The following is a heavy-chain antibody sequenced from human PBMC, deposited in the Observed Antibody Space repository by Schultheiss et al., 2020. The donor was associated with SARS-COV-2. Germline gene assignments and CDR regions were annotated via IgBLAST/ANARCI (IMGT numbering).Heavy chain of an antibody. CDR2: ISYDGTNE. CDR1: GFTFSSYA. D-gene: IGHD5-12*01. J-gene: IGHJ4*02. V-gene: IGHV3-30*04. Sequence: GESLKISCAASGFTFSSYAMHWVRQAPGQGLQWVALISYDGTNEDYADSVKGRFTISRDNSKNTLYLQMNSLRAEDTAVYYCAKDLSPGIVATIVEYFDYWGQGTLVTVSS. CDR3: AKDLSPGIVATIVEYFDY.